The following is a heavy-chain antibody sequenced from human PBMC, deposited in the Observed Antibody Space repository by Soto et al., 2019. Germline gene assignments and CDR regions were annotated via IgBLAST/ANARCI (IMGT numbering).Heavy chain of an antibody. V-gene: IGHV2-5*02. CDR3: AYWTTTVTWWFDP. J-gene: IGHJ5*02. CDR1: GFSLTTSGVG. Sequence: QITLKESGPTLVKPTQTLTLTCTFSGFSLTTSGVGVGWIRQPPGKALEWLALIYWDDDKRYSPSLKSRLTIPKPTSNNQVTLTMTTMDPADTATYFSAYWTTTVTWWFDPWGQGTLVTVSS. D-gene: IGHD4-17*01. CDR2: IYWDDDK.